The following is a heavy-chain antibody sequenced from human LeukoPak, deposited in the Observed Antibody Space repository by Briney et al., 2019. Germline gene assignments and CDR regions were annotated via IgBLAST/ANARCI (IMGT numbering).Heavy chain of an antibody. J-gene: IGHJ6*03. Sequence: GGSLRLSCAASGFTFSSYSMNWVRQAPGKGLEWVSSISSSSSYIYYADSVKGRFTISRDNAKNSLYLQMNSLRAEDTAVYYCASPYGSGIVGYMDIWGKGTTVTVSS. CDR1: GFTFSSYS. D-gene: IGHD3-10*01. CDR2: ISSSSSYI. V-gene: IGHV3-21*01. CDR3: ASPYGSGIVGYMDI.